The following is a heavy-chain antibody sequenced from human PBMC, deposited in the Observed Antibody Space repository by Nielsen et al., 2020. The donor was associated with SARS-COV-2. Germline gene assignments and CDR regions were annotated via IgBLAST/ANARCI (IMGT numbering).Heavy chain of an antibody. CDR3: ARHVGYFDY. V-gene: IGHV4-39*01. J-gene: IGHJ4*02. CDR1: GGSISSYY. Sequence: SETLSLTCTVSGGSISSYYWSWIRQPPGKGLEWIGSIYYSGSTYYNPSLKSRVTISVDTSKNQFSLKLSSVTAADTAVYYCARHVGYFDYWGQGTPVTVSS. CDR2: IYYSGST.